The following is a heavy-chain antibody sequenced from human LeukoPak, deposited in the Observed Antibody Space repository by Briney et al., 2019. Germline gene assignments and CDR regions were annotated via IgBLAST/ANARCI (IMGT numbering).Heavy chain of an antibody. Sequence: PGGSLRLSCVVSGFSVTSNYMNWVRQAPGKGLEWVSVIYNNGDTYYPDSVKGRFTISRDNSRNTVYLQLNSLRAEDTAVYYCARVPSYYHGSESPYFFDFWGQGTLVTVSS. V-gene: IGHV3-53*01. CDR2: IYNNGDT. J-gene: IGHJ4*02. CDR3: ARVPSYYHGSESPYFFDF. CDR1: GFSVTSNY. D-gene: IGHD3-10*01.